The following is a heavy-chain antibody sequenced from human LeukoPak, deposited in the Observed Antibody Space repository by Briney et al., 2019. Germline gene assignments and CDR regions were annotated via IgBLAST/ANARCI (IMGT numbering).Heavy chain of an antibody. J-gene: IGHJ4*02. V-gene: IGHV1-2*02. D-gene: IGHD2-2*01. Sequence: ASVTVSCTSSGYTFSDYHMHWVRQAPGQGLEWMGYINPISGATNLRQKVRGRVTMTRDTSTSTVNMELSGLLAGDTAVYYFAREPYQVGSLHFDYWGQGTLVTVSS. CDR2: INPISGAT. CDR3: AREPYQVGSLHFDY. CDR1: GYTFSDYH.